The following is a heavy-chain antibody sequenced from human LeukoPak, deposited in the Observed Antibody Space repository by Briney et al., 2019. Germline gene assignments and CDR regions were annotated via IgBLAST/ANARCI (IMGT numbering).Heavy chain of an antibody. Sequence: SETLSLTCTVSGGSISSSSYYWSWIRQPPGKGLEWIGYIYYSGSTYCNPSVKSRVAMSVDTSKKQFSLKLSSLTAADTAVYYCARGGTAVIAPYAFDIWGQGTMVSVSS. CDR1: GGSISSSSYY. V-gene: IGHV4-61*01. CDR2: IYYSGST. CDR3: ARGGTAVIAPYAFDI. J-gene: IGHJ3*02. D-gene: IGHD4-23*01.